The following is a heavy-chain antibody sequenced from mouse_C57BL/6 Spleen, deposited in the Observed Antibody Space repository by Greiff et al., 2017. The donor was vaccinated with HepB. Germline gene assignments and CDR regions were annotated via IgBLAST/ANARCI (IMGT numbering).Heavy chain of an antibody. Sequence: VQLKESGAELARPGASVKMSCKASGYTFTSYTMHWVKQRPGQGLEWIGYINPRSGYTKYNQKFKDKATLTADKSSSTAYMQLSSLTSEDSAVYYSARTEDYYYGSPYYFDYWGQGTTLTVSS. D-gene: IGHD1-1*01. CDR2: INPRSGYT. CDR3: ARTEDYYYGSPYYFDY. CDR1: GYTFTSYT. J-gene: IGHJ2*01. V-gene: IGHV1-4*01.